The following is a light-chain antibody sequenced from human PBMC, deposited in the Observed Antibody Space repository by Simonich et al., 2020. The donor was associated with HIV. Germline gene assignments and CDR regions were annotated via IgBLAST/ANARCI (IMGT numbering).Light chain of an antibody. CDR2: WAS. CDR3: QQYYSTPHT. V-gene: IGKV4-1*01. J-gene: IGKJ2*01. CDR1: QSVLYSSNNKNY. Sequence: DIVMTQSPDSLAVSLGERATIYCKSSQSVLYSSNNKNYLAWYQQKPGQPPKLLIYWASTRESGVPDRFSGSGSGTDFTLTITSLQADDVAIYYCQQYYSTPHTFGQGTKLEIK.